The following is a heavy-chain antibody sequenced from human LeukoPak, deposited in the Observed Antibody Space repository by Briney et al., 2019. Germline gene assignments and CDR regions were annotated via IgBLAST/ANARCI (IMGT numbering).Heavy chain of an antibody. V-gene: IGHV3-43*01. Sequence: PGGSLRLSCAASGFTFDDYTMHWVRQAPGKGLEWVPLISWDGGSTYYADSVKGRFTISRDNSKNSLYLQMNSLRTEDTALYYCAKDMGGIVVVPAGIDYWGQGTLVTVSS. CDR2: ISWDGGST. CDR1: GFTFDDYT. CDR3: AKDMGGIVVVPAGIDY. J-gene: IGHJ4*02. D-gene: IGHD2-2*01.